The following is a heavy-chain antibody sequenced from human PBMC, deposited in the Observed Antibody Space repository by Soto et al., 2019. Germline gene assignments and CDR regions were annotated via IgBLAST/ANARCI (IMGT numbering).Heavy chain of an antibody. CDR2: IIPTFGTA. CDR1: GGTFSSYA. J-gene: IGHJ6*02. V-gene: IGHV1-69*13. Sequence: PVKVSCKASGGTFSSYAISWVRQAPGQGLEWMGGIIPTFGTANYAQKFQGRVTITADESTSTAYMELSSLRSEDTAVYYCVRDLRDTMVRGVIIKPNYYYYGMDVWGQGTTVTVSS. D-gene: IGHD3-10*01. CDR3: VRDLRDTMVRGVIIKPNYYYYGMDV.